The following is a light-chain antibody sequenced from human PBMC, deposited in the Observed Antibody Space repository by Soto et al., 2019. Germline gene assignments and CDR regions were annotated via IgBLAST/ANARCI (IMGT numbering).Light chain of an antibody. J-gene: IGKJ5*01. Sequence: DIQMTQSPSSLSASVGDRVTITCRASQGISNYLAWYQQKPGKVPKLLIYAASTLQSGVPSRFRGSGSGTDFTLTISSLQPEDVATYYCQKYNSAPSITFGQGTRLEIK. V-gene: IGKV1-27*01. CDR3: QKYNSAPSIT. CDR1: QGISNY. CDR2: AAS.